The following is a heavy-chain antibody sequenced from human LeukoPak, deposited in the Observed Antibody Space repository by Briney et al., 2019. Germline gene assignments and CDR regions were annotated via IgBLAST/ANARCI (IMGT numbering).Heavy chain of an antibody. J-gene: IGHJ4*02. V-gene: IGHV3-23*01. Sequence: PGRSLRLSRIAAGFTFSNYGMTWVRHAPGKGLEWVSSISVSGGTTYYPDSVKGRFTTSRDNTKNSLYLQRSSLRVEDTAVYYCAKGLHSSTTYGVDYWGQGTLVTVSS. CDR3: AKGLHSSTTYGVDY. D-gene: IGHD6-13*01. CDR2: ISVSGGTT. CDR1: GFTFSNYG.